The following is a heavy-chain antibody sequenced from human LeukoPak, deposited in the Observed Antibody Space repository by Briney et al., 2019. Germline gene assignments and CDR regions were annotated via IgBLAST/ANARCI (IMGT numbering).Heavy chain of an antibody. D-gene: IGHD2-15*01. Sequence: GGSLRLSCAASGFTVSSNYMSWVRQAPGKGLEWVSVIYSGGSTYYADSVKGRFTISRHNSKNTLYLQMNSLRAEDTAVYYCARVWCPVDWSSCHDSFDYWGQGTLVTVSS. V-gene: IGHV3-53*04. CDR2: IYSGGST. J-gene: IGHJ4*02. CDR3: ARVWCPVDWSSCHDSFDY. CDR1: GFTVSSNY.